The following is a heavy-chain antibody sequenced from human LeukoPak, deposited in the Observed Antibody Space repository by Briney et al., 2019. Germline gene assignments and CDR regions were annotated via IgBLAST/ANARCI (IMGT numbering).Heavy chain of an antibody. CDR1: GGSISSGNYY. Sequence: SQTLSLTCTVSGGSISSGNYYWSWIRQPPGKGLEWIGYIYNSGSTIYNPSLKSRVTISVDTSNNQFSLKLSSVSAADTAVYYCVRDRELGYWGQGTLVTVSS. CDR3: VRDRELGY. V-gene: IGHV4-61*01. CDR2: IYNSGST. D-gene: IGHD3-10*01. J-gene: IGHJ4*02.